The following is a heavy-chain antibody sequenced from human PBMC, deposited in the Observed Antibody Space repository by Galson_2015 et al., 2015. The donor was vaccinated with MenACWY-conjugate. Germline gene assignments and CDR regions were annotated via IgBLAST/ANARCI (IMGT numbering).Heavy chain of an antibody. CDR1: GGTFSSYS. Sequence: SVKVSCKASGGTFSSYSISWVRQAPGQGLEWMGRIIPILGIASYAQKFQGRVTITADKSTSTAYMELSSLRSEDTAVYYCASYDSSDNPQYWGQGTLVTVSS. J-gene: IGHJ4*02. CDR2: IIPILGIA. D-gene: IGHD3-22*01. CDR3: ASYDSSDNPQY. V-gene: IGHV1-69*02.